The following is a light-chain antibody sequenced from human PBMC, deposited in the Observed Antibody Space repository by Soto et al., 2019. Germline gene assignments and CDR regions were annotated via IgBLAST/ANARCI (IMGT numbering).Light chain of an antibody. CDR2: EVS. J-gene: IGLJ1*01. CDR3: SSYAGSRSYV. V-gene: IGLV2-8*01. Sequence: QSALTQPPSASGSPGQSVTISFTGTNNEVGGYNYVSWYQQHPGKAPKLMIYEVSKRPSGVPDRFSGSKSGNTASLTVSGLQAEDEADYYCSSYAGSRSYVFGTGTKVTVL. CDR1: NNEVGGYNY.